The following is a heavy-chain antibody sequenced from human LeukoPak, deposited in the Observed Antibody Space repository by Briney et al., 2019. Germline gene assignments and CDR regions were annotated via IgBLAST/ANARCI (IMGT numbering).Heavy chain of an antibody. CDR1: GFTVSSYW. J-gene: IGHJ4*02. V-gene: IGHV3-74*01. CDR2: IRRDGTT. Sequence: PGGSLRLSCSASGFTVSSYWIHWVRQAPGMGLVWVSLIRRDGTTSFAASVQGRFTISRDNTRNTLYLQMNSLAAEDTAVYYCARDAGQATPFDYWGPGTLVTVSS. D-gene: IGHD2-15*01. CDR3: ARDAGQATPFDY.